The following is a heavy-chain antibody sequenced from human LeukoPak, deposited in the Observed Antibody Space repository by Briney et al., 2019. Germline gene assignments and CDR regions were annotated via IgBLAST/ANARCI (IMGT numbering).Heavy chain of an antibody. V-gene: IGHV1-46*01. CDR1: GYSFTSYD. J-gene: IGHJ6*03. CDR3: ARDDDEGQGIAAAVRGGGYYYMDV. Sequence: GASVKVSCKAFGYSFTSYDINWVRQAPGQGLEWMGIIKPSGGSTSYAQKFQGRVTMTRDMSTSTVYMELSSLRSEDTAVYYCARDDDEGQGIAAAVRGGGYYYMDVWGKGTTVTVSS. D-gene: IGHD6-13*01. CDR2: IKPSGGST.